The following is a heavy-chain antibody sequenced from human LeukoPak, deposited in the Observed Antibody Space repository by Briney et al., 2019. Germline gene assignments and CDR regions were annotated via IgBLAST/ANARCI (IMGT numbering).Heavy chain of an antibody. CDR3: ARVPHPQSIAARSSPPFDY. Sequence: SETLSLTCTVSGGSISSSSYYWGWIRQPPGKGLEWIGEINHSGSTNYNPSLKSRVTISVDTSKNQFSLKLSSVTAADTAVYYCARVPHPQSIAARSSPPFDYWGQGTLVTVSS. J-gene: IGHJ4*02. CDR2: INHSGST. V-gene: IGHV4-39*07. CDR1: GGSISSSSYY. D-gene: IGHD6-6*01.